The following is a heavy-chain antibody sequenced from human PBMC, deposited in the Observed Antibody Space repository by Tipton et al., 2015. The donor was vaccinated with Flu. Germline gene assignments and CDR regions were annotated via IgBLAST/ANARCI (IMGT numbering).Heavy chain of an antibody. D-gene: IGHD7-27*01. CDR1: GASISSSPYY. CDR3: ASKFANWGVWEPLDY. CDR2: RDYSGNT. V-gene: IGHV4-39*07. J-gene: IGHJ4*02. Sequence: TLSLTCTVSGASISSSPYYWGWVRQSPGKGLEWIGTRDYSGNTHYNPSLESRVTISVGTSKTQFFLSLTSVTAADTAVYYCASKFANWGVWEPLDYWGQGTLVTVSS.